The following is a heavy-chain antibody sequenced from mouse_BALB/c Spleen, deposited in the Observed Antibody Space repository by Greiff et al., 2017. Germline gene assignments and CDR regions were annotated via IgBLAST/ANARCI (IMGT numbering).Heavy chain of an antibody. CDR1: GFNIKDYY. CDR3: NALTGVAWFAY. CDR2: IDPENGDT. J-gene: IGHJ3*01. Sequence: EVQVVESGAELVRSGASVKLSCTASGFNIKDYYMHWVKQRPEQGLEWIGWIDPENGDTEYAPKFQGKATMTADTSSNTAYLQLSSLTSEDTAVYYCNALTGVAWFAYWGQGTLVTVSA. D-gene: IGHD4-1*01. V-gene: IGHV14-4*02.